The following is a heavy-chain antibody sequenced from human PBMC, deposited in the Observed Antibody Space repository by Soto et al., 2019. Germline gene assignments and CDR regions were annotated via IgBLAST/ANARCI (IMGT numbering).Heavy chain of an antibody. J-gene: IGHJ6*02. D-gene: IGHD3-9*01. V-gene: IGHV1-69*06. CDR3: ARDLTGYGMDV. CDR1: GGTFSSYA. CDR2: IIPIFGTA. Sequence: ASVKVSFKASGGTFSSYAISWVRQAPGQGLEWMGGIIPIFGTANYAQKFQGRVTITADKSTSTAYMELSSLRSEDTAVYYCARDLTGYGMDVWGQGTTVTVSS.